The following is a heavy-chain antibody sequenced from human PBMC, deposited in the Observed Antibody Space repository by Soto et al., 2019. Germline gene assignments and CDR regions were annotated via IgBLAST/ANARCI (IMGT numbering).Heavy chain of an antibody. CDR3: AREYPAYYDFWSGPDY. D-gene: IGHD3-3*01. CDR1: GYTFTSYA. J-gene: IGHJ4*02. CDR2: INAGNGNT. V-gene: IGHV1-3*01. Sequence: GASVKVSCKASGYTFTSYAMHWVRQAPGQRLEWMGWINAGNGNTKYSRKFQGRVTITRDTSASTAYMELSSLRSEDTAVYYCAREYPAYYDFWSGPDYWGQGTLVTVSS.